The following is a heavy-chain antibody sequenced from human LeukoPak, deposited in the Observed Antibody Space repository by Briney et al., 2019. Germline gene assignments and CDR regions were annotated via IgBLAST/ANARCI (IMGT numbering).Heavy chain of an antibody. Sequence: PSETLSLTCTVSGGSISSSSYYWGWIRQPPGKGLEWIGSIYYSGSTYHNPSLKSRVTISVDTSKNQFSLRLSSVTATDTAVYYCARVSSSRLLPNWLDPWGQGTLVTVSS. CDR1: GGSISSSSYY. J-gene: IGHJ5*02. D-gene: IGHD2-15*01. V-gene: IGHV4-39*01. CDR2: IYYSGST. CDR3: ARVSSSRLLPNWLDP.